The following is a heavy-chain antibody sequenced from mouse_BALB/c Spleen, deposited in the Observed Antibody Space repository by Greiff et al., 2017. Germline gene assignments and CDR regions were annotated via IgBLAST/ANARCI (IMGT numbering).Heavy chain of an antibody. CDR1: GYTFSSYW. Sequence: VQLQQSGAELMKPGASVKISCKATGYTFSSYWIEWVKQRPGHGLEWIGEILPGSGSTNYNEKFKGKATFTADTSSNTAYMQLSSLTSEDSAVYYCARMGWLLPLYAMDDWGQGTSVTVSS. CDR2: ILPGSGST. CDR3: ARMGWLLPLYAMDD. D-gene: IGHD2-3*01. J-gene: IGHJ4*01. V-gene: IGHV1-9*01.